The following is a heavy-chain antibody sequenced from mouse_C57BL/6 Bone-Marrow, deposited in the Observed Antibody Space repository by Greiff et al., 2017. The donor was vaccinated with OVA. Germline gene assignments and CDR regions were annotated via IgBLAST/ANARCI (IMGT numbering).Heavy chain of an antibody. CDR3: ARGDYGSSVFDY. D-gene: IGHD1-1*01. Sequence: EVQRVESEGGLVQPGSSMKLSCTASGFTFSDYYMAWVRQVPEKGLEWVANINYDGSSTYYLDSLKSRFIISRDNAKNILYLQMSSLKSEDTATYYCARGDYGSSVFDYWGQGTTLTVSS. CDR2: INYDGSST. J-gene: IGHJ2*01. V-gene: IGHV5-16*01. CDR1: GFTFSDYY.